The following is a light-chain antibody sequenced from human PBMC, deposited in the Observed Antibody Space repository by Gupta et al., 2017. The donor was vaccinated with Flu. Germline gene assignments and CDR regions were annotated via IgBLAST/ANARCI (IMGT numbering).Light chain of an antibody. J-gene: IGKJ1*01. CDR1: QSVSSSY. CDR2: GAS. V-gene: IGKV3-20*01. Sequence: GTLSLSPGERATLSCRASQSVSSSYLAWYQQKPGQAPRLLSYGASSRATGIPDRFGGSGSGTDFTLTISRLEPEDFAVYYCQQYDNLPRTFGQGTKVEVK. CDR3: QQYDNLPRT.